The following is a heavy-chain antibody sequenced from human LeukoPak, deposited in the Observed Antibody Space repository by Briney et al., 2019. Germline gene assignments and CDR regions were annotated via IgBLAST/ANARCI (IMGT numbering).Heavy chain of an antibody. D-gene: IGHD3-3*01. Sequence: PGRSLRLSCAASGFTFDDYAMHWVRQAPGKGLEWVSGISWDSGSIGYADSVKGRFTISRDNAKNSLYLQMNSLRAEDTALYYCAKGEAFIGKEAFQPLPDYWGQGTLVTVPS. CDR1: GFTFDDYA. CDR3: AKGEAFIGKEAFQPLPDY. J-gene: IGHJ4*02. V-gene: IGHV3-9*01. CDR2: ISWDSGSI.